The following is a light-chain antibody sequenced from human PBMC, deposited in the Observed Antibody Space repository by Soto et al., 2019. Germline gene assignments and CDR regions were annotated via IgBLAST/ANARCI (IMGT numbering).Light chain of an antibody. V-gene: IGLV1-40*01. Sequence: QSVLTQPPSVSGAPGQRVTISCAGGSSSIGAGYDVHWYQQLPGTAPKLLIYGNFNRPSGVPDRFSGSKSGTSASLAITGLQAGDEADYYCCSYTNTNTFYVFGTGTKLTVL. CDR1: SSSIGAGYD. J-gene: IGLJ1*01. CDR2: GNF. CDR3: CSYTNTNTFYV.